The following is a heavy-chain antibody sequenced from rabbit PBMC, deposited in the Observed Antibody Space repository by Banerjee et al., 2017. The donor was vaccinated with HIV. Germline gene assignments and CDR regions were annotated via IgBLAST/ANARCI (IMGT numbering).Heavy chain of an antibody. Sequence: QEQLEESGGDLVKPEGSLTLTCTASGFSFSSTYYMCWVRQGPGKGLEWSACIYGGVSIDTWYASWAKGRLTISKTSSTTVTLQMTSLTAADTATHFCARDLAGVIGWNFNLWGPGTLVTVS. V-gene: IGHV1S45*01. CDR2: IYGGVSIDT. D-gene: IGHD4-1*01. CDR3: ARDLAGVIGWNFNL. CDR1: GFSFSSTYY. J-gene: IGHJ4*01.